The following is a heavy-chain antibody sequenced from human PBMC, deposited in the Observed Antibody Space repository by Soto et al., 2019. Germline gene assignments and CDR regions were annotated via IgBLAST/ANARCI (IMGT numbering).Heavy chain of an antibody. V-gene: IGHV4-39*01. J-gene: IGHJ4*02. Sequence: SSETLSLTCTVSGDSITSTSYYWGWIRQPSGKGLEWIGCIHYSGSTYYNPSLRSRVTSSVDTSKNQFSLKVRSVTAADTAVYYCARRIFRSTWPSYFDYWGEGTLVTVSS. CDR2: IHYSGST. CDR3: ARRIFRSTWPSYFDY. CDR1: GDSITSTSYY.